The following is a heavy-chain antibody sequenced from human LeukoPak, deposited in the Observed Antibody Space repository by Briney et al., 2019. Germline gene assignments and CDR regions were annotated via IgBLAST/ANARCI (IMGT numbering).Heavy chain of an antibody. J-gene: IGHJ4*02. V-gene: IGHV1-69*06. CDR2: IVPVFSAP. D-gene: IGHD5-18*01. Sequence: SVKVSCKASGGTFDTHAINWVRQAPGQGLEWMGGIVPVFSAPSYVQKFQGRITMTADKSTSTVYLELTSLTSEDTAVYYCARGGSGYSYGSEDHWGQGTLVTVSA. CDR3: ARGGSGYSYGSEDH. CDR1: GGTFDTHA.